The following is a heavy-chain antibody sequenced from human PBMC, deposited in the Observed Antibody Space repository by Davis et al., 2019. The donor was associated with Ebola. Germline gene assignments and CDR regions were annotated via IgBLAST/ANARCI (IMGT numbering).Heavy chain of an antibody. CDR3: ARDVLVPAANYYYGMDV. D-gene: IGHD2-2*01. V-gene: IGHV5-10-1*01. CDR1: GYSFTSYW. Sequence: GESLKISCKGSGYSFTSYWISWVRQMPGKGLEWMGRIDPSDSYTNYSPSFQGHVTISADKSISTAYLQWSSLKASDTAMYYCARDVLVPAANYYYGMDVWGQGTTVTVSS. CDR2: IDPSDSYT. J-gene: IGHJ6*02.